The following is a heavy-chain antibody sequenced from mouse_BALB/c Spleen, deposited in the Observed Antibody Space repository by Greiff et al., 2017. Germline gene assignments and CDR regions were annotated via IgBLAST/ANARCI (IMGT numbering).Heavy chain of an antibody. CDR2: INPSTGYT. D-gene: IGHD4-1*01. CDR1: GYTFTSYW. V-gene: IGHV1-7*01. CDR3: ASLTGTRERFAY. J-gene: IGHJ3*01. Sequence: VQLQESGAELAKPGASVKMSCKASGYTFTSYWMHWVKQRPGQGLEWIGYINPSTGYTEYNQKFKDKATLTADKSSSTAYMQLSSLTSEDSAVYYCASLTGTRERFAYWGQGTLVTVSA.